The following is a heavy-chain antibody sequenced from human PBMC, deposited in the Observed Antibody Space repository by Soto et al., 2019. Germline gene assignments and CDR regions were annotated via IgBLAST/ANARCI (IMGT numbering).Heavy chain of an antibody. Sequence: PGGYLRLYFTCSGFTFSSYAMHWLRLSPGKGLEWVAVVSYDGSIENYADSVRGRFAISRDNSKNTVFLQMNSLRVEDTAVYYCAKDLYYYDFSLDDSWGQGNLVTVSS. J-gene: IGHJ5*02. CDR3: AKDLYYYDFSLDDS. V-gene: IGHV3-30*09. D-gene: IGHD3-16*01. CDR2: VSYDGSIE. CDR1: GFTFSSYA.